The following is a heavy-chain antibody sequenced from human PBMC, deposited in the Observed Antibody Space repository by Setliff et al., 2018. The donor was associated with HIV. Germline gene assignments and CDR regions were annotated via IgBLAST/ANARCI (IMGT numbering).Heavy chain of an antibody. V-gene: IGHV4-61*09. D-gene: IGHD6-6*01. CDR2: IYTDGST. CDR1: GGSISSGTYY. Sequence: PSETLSLTCTVSGGSISSGTYYWSWIRQPAGKGLEWIGHIYTDGSTNFNPSLRSRVTISVDTSKNQFSLTLNSVTAADTAVYYCARGPAGRLVFLSYWGQGTPVTVSS. J-gene: IGHJ4*02. CDR3: ARGPAGRLVFLSY.